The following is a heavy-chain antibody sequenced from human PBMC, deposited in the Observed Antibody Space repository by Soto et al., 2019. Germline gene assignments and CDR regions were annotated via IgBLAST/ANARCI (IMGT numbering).Heavy chain of an antibody. CDR1: GVSITNTSYY. CDR2: IYFSGST. CDR3: ARHGSY. V-gene: IGHV4-39*01. J-gene: IGHJ4*02. Sequence: QLQLQESGPGLVKPSETLSLPCTVSGVSITNTSYYWGWLRQPPGQGLEWIGTIYFSGSTFYNPSLKSRLTISVDTSKNQFSLRLSSVTAADTAVYYCARHGSYWGQGTLVAVSS.